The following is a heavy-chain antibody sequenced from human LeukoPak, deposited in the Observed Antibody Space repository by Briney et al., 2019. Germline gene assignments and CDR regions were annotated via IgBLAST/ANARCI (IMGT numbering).Heavy chain of an antibody. V-gene: IGHV1-69*04. CDR3: ARCPAMDYYFDD. CDR2: IIPIFNIV. J-gene: IGHJ4*02. D-gene: IGHD5-18*01. Sequence: ASVTVSCKAAGGILSSYGINWVRQAPGQGLEWMGRIIPIFNIVNYAQNFQGRVTITADKSTSTVYMDLSSLRSEDTAVYYCARCPAMDYYFDDWGQGTLVTVSS. CDR1: GGILSSYG.